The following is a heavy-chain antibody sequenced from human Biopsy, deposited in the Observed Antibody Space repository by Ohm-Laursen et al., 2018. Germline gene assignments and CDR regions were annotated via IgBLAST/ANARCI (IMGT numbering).Heavy chain of an antibody. D-gene: IGHD2-8*01. Sequence: GSLRLSCSASEFTFSGFSMNWVRQAPGKGLEWVSSISASGNHIYYTDSVKGRFTVSRDNGKNSVYLQMNSLRVEDTAVYYCARDGEAKYCKHGVCPSDFWGQGTLVAVSS. CDR2: ISASGNHI. V-gene: IGHV3-21*01. J-gene: IGHJ4*02. CDR3: ARDGEAKYCKHGVCPSDF. CDR1: EFTFSGFS.